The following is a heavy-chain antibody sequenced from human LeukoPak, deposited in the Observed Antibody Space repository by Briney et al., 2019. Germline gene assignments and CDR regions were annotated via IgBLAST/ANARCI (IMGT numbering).Heavy chain of an antibody. CDR3: AKDHFIRMVRGVITHY. J-gene: IGHJ4*02. CDR1: GFTFSSYW. V-gene: IGHV3-74*01. D-gene: IGHD3-10*01. CDR2: INNDGSST. Sequence: EGSLRLSCGASGFTFSSYWMHWVRQAPGKGLVWVSRINNDGSSTSYADSVQGRFTISRDNSKNTLYLQMNSLRAEDTAVYYCAKDHFIRMVRGVITHYWGQGTLVTVSS.